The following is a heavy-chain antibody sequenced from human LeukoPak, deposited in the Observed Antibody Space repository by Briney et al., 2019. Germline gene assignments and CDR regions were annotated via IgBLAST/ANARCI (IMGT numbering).Heavy chain of an antibody. CDR3: ARAPPDYGDYAPANFDY. CDR1: GGSISSYY. V-gene: IGHV4-59*01. J-gene: IGHJ4*02. CDR2: IYYSGST. D-gene: IGHD4-17*01. Sequence: SETLSLTCTVSGGSISSYYWSWIRQPPGKGLEWIGYIYYSGSTNYNPSLKSRVTISVDTSKSQFSLKLSSVTAADTAVYYCARAPPDYGDYAPANFDYWGQGTLVTVSS.